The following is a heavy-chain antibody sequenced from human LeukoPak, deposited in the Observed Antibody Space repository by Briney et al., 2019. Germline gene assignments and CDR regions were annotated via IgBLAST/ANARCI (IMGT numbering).Heavy chain of an antibody. CDR2: ISGSGSTS. CDR3: AKTVLEYASESFYWNY. V-gene: IGHV3-23*01. Sequence: PGGSLRLSCAASGFTFSSYAMSWVRQAPGKGLEWVSSISGSGSTSYYADSVKARFTISRDNSKNTLSLQVNSLRAEDTAVYYCAKTVLEYASESFYWNYWGQGTLVTVSS. D-gene: IGHD3-10*01. J-gene: IGHJ4*02. CDR1: GFTFSSYA.